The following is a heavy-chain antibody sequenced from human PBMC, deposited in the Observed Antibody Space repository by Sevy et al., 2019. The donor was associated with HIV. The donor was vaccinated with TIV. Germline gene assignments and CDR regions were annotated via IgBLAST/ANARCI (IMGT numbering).Heavy chain of an antibody. V-gene: IGHV3-33*01. J-gene: IGHJ4*02. CDR2: IWYDGSNE. CDR1: GFSFSSYG. CDR3: VTTYGDGNY. D-gene: IGHD4-17*01. Sequence: GGSLRLSCAASGFSFSSYGMHWVRQAPGKGLEWVAVIWYDGSNENYGDSVKGRFTVSRDNSRNTLYLQMNGLRVEDTGIYYCVTTYGDGNYWGQGTPVTVSS.